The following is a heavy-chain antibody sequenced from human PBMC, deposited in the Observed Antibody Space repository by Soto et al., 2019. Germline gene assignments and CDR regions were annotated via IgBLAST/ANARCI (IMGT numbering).Heavy chain of an antibody. CDR2: ISAYNGNT. D-gene: IGHD1-7*01. CDR1: GYTFTSYG. Sequence: SVKVTCKACGYTFTSYGISWVRQAPGQGLEWMGWISAYNGNTNYAQKLQGRVTMTTDTSTSTAYMELRSLRSDDTAVYYCARAATGTTFDYWGQGTLVTVSS. J-gene: IGHJ4*02. V-gene: IGHV1-18*04. CDR3: ARAATGTTFDY.